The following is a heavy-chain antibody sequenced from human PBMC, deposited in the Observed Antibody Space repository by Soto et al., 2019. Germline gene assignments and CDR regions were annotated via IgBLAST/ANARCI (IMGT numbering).Heavy chain of an antibody. Sequence: TCTVSGGSISSSSYYWGWIRQPPGKGLEWIGSLYYSGSTYYNPSLKSRVTISVDTSKNQFSLKLSSVTATDTAVNYCAIPIEDSWNYDAFDIWGQGTMVT. J-gene: IGHJ3*02. V-gene: IGHV4-39*01. CDR2: LYYSGST. D-gene: IGHD1-7*01. CDR3: AIPIEDSWNYDAFDI. CDR1: GGSISSSSYY.